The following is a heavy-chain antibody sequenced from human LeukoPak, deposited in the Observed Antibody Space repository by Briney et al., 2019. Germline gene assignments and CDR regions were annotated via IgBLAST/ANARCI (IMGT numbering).Heavy chain of an antibody. V-gene: IGHV3-30*18. CDR3: AKDRNYVATLDY. CDR2: VSYDGRNK. CDR1: GFTLSSHW. D-gene: IGHD3-10*02. J-gene: IGHJ4*02. Sequence: GGSLRLSCAASGFTLSSHWVHWVRQAPGKGLEWVAAVSYDGRNKYFTESVKGRFTISRDNSKNTLYLQMNSLRAEDTAVYYCAKDRNYVATLDYWGQGTLVTVSS.